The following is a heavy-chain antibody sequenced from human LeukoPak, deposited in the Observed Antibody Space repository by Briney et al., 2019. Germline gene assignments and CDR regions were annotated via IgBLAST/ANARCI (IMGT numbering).Heavy chain of an antibody. CDR1: RFTFSSYA. J-gene: IGHJ4*02. Sequence: PGGSLRLSCAASRFTFSSYAMSWVGQAPGKGLEGVSTISGTTCITYSADSVNGLSTISRDNSKNTLYLQMNSLRADDTALYYCAKGGIVSLTLFDYWGQGTLVTVSS. CDR2: ISGTTCIT. CDR3: AKGGIVSLTLFDY. D-gene: IGHD5/OR15-5a*01. V-gene: IGHV3-23*01.